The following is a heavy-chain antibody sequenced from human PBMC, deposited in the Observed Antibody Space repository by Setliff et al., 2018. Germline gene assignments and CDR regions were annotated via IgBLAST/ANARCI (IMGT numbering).Heavy chain of an antibody. CDR1: VGPSVVTT. Sequence: PSETCPSPALCLVGPSVVTTGVGSASPQGRGWSGLGEINHSGSTNYNQSLKSRVTLSVDTSKNQFSLQLTSVTAADTAIYYCARGGGSVLPNYYYFNYMDVWGKGTTVTVSS. J-gene: IGHJ6*03. D-gene: IGHD2-15*01. CDR3: ARGGGSVLPNYYYFNYMDV. V-gene: IGHV4-34*01. CDR2: INHSGST.